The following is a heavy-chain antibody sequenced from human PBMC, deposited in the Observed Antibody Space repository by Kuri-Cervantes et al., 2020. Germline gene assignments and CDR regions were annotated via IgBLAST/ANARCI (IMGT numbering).Heavy chain of an antibody. CDR2: ISSSGSTI. Sequence: GGSLRLSCAASGFTFSDYYMSWIRQAPGKGLEWVSYISSSGSTIYYADSVKGRFTISRDNAKNSLYLQMNSLRAEDTAVYYCARAHYYDSSGYLFQHWGQGTLVTVSS. CDR1: GFTFSDYY. J-gene: IGHJ1*01. V-gene: IGHV3-11*04. D-gene: IGHD3-22*01. CDR3: ARAHYYDSSGYLFQH.